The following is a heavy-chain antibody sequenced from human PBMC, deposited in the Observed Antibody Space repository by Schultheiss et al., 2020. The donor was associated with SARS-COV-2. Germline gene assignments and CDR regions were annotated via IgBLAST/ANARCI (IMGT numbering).Heavy chain of an antibody. Sequence: GGSLRLSCAASGFNFNNARINWVRQAPGKGLEWVGRIKSKTDGGTTDYAAPVKGRFTISRDDSKNTLYLQMNSLKTEDTAVYYCTTNIAVAGPGDYWGQGTLVTVSS. J-gene: IGHJ4*02. V-gene: IGHV3-15*07. CDR3: TTNIAVAGPGDY. CDR1: GFNFNNAR. D-gene: IGHD6-19*01. CDR2: IKSKTDGGTT.